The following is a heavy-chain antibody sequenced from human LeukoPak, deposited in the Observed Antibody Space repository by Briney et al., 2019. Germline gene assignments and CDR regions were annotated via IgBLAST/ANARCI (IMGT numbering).Heavy chain of an antibody. J-gene: IGHJ4*02. CDR1: GFTVSSNY. CDR2: IYSGGST. Sequence: GGSLRLFCAASGFTVSSNYMSWVRQAPGKGLEWVSVIYSGGSTYYADSVKGRFTISRDNSKNTLYLQMNSLRAEDTAVYYCARHRVSLFDYWGQGTLVTVSS. V-gene: IGHV3-53*01. CDR3: ARHRVSLFDY.